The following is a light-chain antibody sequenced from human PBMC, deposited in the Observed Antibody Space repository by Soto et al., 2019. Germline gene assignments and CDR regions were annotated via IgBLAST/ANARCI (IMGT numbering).Light chain of an antibody. V-gene: IGKV1-39*01. CDR2: AAS. CDR3: QQSYSTPYT. CDR1: QSISSY. Sequence: DIQMTQSPSSLSASVGDRVTITCRASQSISSYLNWYQQKPGKAPKLLIYAASSLQSGFPSRFSGSGSGTDFTLTISSLQPEDFATYYCQQSYSTPYTFGQGPKLEIK. J-gene: IGKJ2*01.